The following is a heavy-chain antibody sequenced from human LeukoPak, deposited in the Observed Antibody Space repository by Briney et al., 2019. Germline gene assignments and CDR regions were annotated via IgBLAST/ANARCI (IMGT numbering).Heavy chain of an antibody. CDR3: ARGRIGRITIFGVVLPDYYYYYMDV. J-gene: IGHJ6*03. D-gene: IGHD3-3*01. V-gene: IGHV1-2*02. Sequence: GASVKVSCKASGYTFTGYYMHWVRQAPGQGLEWMGWIDPNSGGTNYAQKFQGRVTMTRDTSISTAYMELSSLRSEDTAVYYCARGRIGRITIFGVVLPDYYYYYMDVWGKGTTVTVSS. CDR1: GYTFTGYY. CDR2: IDPNSGGT.